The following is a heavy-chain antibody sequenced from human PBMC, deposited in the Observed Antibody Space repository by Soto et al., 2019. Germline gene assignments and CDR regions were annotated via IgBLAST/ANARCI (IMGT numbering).Heavy chain of an antibody. Sequence: QITLKESGPTLVKPTQTLTMTCTFSGFSLSTSGVGVGWIRQPPGKSLEWLALIYCDDEKRYSPSLKSRLTITKDTSKNQVVLTMTYMDPVDTATYYCAHSVVVVITPKWDYFDYWGQGNRVTVSS. CDR2: IYCDDEK. V-gene: IGHV2-5*02. J-gene: IGHJ4*02. D-gene: IGHD3-22*01. CDR1: GFSLSTSGVG. CDR3: AHSVVVVITPKWDYFDY.